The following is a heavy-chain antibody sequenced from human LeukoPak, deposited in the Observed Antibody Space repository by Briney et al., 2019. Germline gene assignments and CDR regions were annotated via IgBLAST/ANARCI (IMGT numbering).Heavy chain of an antibody. V-gene: IGHV3-48*04. Sequence: GGSLRLSCAASGFTFSTYNMNWVRQTPGKGLEWVSFISFSSTTIYYADAVKGRFTISRDNAKSSLYLQMNSLRVEDTAVYYCTRDAPRVDYDNHYFDLWGQGTLVTVSS. CDR2: ISFSSTTI. D-gene: IGHD3-9*01. CDR3: TRDAPRVDYDNHYFDL. J-gene: IGHJ4*02. CDR1: GFTFSTYN.